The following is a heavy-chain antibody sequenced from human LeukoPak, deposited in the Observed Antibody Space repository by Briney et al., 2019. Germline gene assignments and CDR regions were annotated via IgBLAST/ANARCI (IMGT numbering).Heavy chain of an antibody. D-gene: IGHD4-17*01. CDR3: ARDVQHYYGDYVSFAY. CDR2: LSGSGKYV. V-gene: IGHV3-23*01. J-gene: IGHJ4*02. CDR1: GFTFDSYP. Sequence: GGSLRLSCAASGFTFDSYPMSWVRQAPGKVLEWVSTLSGSGKYVYYIDSVKGRFTISRDNSKNTLYLKMTSLPAEDTAIYYCARDVQHYYGDYVSFAYWGQGTLVTVSS.